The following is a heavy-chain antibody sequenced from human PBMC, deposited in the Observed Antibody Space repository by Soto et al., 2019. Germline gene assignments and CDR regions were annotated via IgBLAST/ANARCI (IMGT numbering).Heavy chain of an antibody. V-gene: IGHV1-8*01. Sequence: ASVKVSCKASGYTFTSYDINWVRQATGQGLEWMGWMNPNSGNTGYAQKFQGRVTMTRNTSISTAYMELSSLRSEDTAVYYCARGLGYCSGGSCPRDYWGQGTLVTVSS. CDR3: ARGLGYCSGGSCPRDY. CDR1: GYTFTSYD. D-gene: IGHD2-15*01. J-gene: IGHJ4*02. CDR2: MNPNSGNT.